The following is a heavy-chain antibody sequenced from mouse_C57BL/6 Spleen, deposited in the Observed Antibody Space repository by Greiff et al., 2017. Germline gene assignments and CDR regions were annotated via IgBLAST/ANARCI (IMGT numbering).Heavy chain of an antibody. CDR1: GFTFSDYG. CDR2: ISSGSSTI. CDR3: ARDYDYDRGYYFDY. V-gene: IGHV5-17*01. Sequence: EVKLVESGGGLVKPGGSLKLSCAASGFTFSDYGLHWVRQAPEKGLEWVAYISSGSSTIYYADTVKGRFTISRDNAKNTLFLQMTSLRSEDTAMYDWARDYDYDRGYYFDYWGQGTTRTVSS. D-gene: IGHD2-4*01. J-gene: IGHJ2*01.